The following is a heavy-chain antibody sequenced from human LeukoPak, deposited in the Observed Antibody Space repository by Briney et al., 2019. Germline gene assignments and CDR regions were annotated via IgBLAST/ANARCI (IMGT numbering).Heavy chain of an antibody. Sequence: PSETLSLTCTVSGGSISTSNYYWGWIRQPPGKGLEWIGYIYYSGSTNYNPSLKSRVTISVDTSKNQFSLKLSSVTAADTAVYYCARAANLPLDYWGQGTLVTVSS. CDR3: ARAANLPLDY. V-gene: IGHV4-61*05. CDR2: IYYSGST. J-gene: IGHJ4*02. CDR1: GGSISTSNYY.